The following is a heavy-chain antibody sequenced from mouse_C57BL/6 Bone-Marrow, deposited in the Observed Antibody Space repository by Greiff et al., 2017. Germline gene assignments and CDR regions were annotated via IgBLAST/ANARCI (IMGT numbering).Heavy chain of an antibody. CDR2: IDPETGGT. CDR1: GYTFTDYE. J-gene: IGHJ3*01. CDR3: TRTGYGRFFGD. D-gene: IGHD1-1*01. V-gene: IGHV1-15*01. Sequence: VQLQQSGAELVRPGASVTLSCKASGYTFTDYEMHWVKQTPVHGLEWIGAIDPETGGTAYNQKFKGKAILTADKSSSTAYMELRSLPSEASAVXYCTRTGYGRFFGDWGQGTLVTVSA.